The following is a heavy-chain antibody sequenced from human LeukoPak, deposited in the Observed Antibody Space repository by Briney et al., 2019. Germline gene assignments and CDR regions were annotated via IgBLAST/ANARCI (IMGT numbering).Heavy chain of an antibody. J-gene: IGHJ6*04. V-gene: IGHV1-46*01. D-gene: IGHD3-10*01. Sequence: ASVKVSCKASGYTFTSYYMHWVRQAPGQGLEWMEIINPSGGSTSYAQKFQGRVTMTRDTSTSTVYMELSSLRSEDTAVYYCARDKVGQGYYGSGSYYNGYYYYGMDVWGKGTTVTVSS. CDR1: GYTFTSYY. CDR3: ARDKVGQGYYGSGSYYNGYYYYGMDV. CDR2: INPSGGST.